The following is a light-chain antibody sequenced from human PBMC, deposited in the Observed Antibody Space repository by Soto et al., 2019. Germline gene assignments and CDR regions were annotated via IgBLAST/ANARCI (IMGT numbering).Light chain of an antibody. J-gene: IGLJ1*01. CDR3: SSYSTGDNYV. CDR2: EVT. CDR1: SSDVGGYHF. Sequence: QSALTQPPSASGSPGQSVTISCTGTSSDVGGYHFVSWYQQHPGKAPKVVIYEVTKRPSGVPDRFSGSKSGNTASLTVSGLQAEDEADYYCSSYSTGDNYVFGSGTKLTVL. V-gene: IGLV2-8*01.